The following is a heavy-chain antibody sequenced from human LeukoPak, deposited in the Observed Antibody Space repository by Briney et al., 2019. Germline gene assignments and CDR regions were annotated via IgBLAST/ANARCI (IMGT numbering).Heavy chain of an antibody. CDR2: IYPGDSDT. CDR1: GYSFTSYW. D-gene: IGHD5/OR15-5a*01. V-gene: IGHV5-51*01. Sequence: PGESLKTSCKGFGYSFTSYWNGWLRQMPGKGLEWRGVIYPGDSDTRYSPSFQGQVTISADKSISTAYLQWSSLRASDTAMYDCAIQSYLVSTNVWGQGTMVTVSS. J-gene: IGHJ4*02. CDR3: AIQSYLVSTNV.